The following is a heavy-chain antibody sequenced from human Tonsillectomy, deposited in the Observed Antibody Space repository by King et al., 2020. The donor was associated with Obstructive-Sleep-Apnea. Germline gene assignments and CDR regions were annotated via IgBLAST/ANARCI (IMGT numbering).Heavy chain of an antibody. Sequence: VQLVESGGGLVQAGGSLRLSCTASGFTVSSNYMSWVRQAPGKGLEWVSVIYSGGSTYYADSVKGRFTISRHNSKNTVYLQMNVLRTEDTAVYFCARGSGNYYDSSGYYYPFDYWGQGTLVTVSS. D-gene: IGHD3-22*01. CDR3: ARGSGNYYDSSGYYYPFDY. CDR1: GFTVSSNY. V-gene: IGHV3-53*04. CDR2: IYSGGST. J-gene: IGHJ4*02.